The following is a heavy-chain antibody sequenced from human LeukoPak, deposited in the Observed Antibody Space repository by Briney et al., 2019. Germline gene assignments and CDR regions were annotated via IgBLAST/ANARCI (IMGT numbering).Heavy chain of an antibody. CDR1: GFIVSDNY. V-gene: IGHV3-53*01. D-gene: IGHD3-22*01. Sequence: GGSLRLSCAVSGFIVSDNYMSWVRQSPGKGLEWVSVMYSGGTRDYADSVKGRFIISRDDSRNTLYLQMRDLGAADTAVYYCARSRGYHFLNNWGQGTLVAVSS. CDR2: MYSGGTR. J-gene: IGHJ4*02. CDR3: ARSRGYHFLNN.